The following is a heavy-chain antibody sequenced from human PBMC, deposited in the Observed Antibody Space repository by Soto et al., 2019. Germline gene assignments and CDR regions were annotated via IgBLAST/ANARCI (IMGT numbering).Heavy chain of an antibody. Sequence: ASVKVSCKASGYTFTSYGISWVRQAPGQGLEWMGWISAYNGNTNYAQKLQGRVTMTTDTSTSTAYMELRSLRSDDTAVYYCARDQRITMVRGVITPEIGWFDPWGQGTLVTVPQ. V-gene: IGHV1-18*01. CDR2: ISAYNGNT. CDR1: GYTFTSYG. CDR3: ARDQRITMVRGVITPEIGWFDP. D-gene: IGHD3-10*01. J-gene: IGHJ5*02.